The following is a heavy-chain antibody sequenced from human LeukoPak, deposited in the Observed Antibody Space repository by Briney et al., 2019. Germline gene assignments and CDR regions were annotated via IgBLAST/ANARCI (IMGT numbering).Heavy chain of an antibody. CDR1: GFTFRRYA. D-gene: IGHD3-22*01. J-gene: IGHJ4*02. V-gene: IGHV3-23*01. CDR3: AKEFDSSGFFDY. Sequence: PGGSLRLSCAASGFTFRRYAMSWVRQAPGKGLEWVSAISGSGDSTYYPDSVKGRFTISRDNSKNTLYLQMNSLRAEDTAVYYCAKEFDSSGFFDYWGQGTLVTVSS. CDR2: ISGSGDST.